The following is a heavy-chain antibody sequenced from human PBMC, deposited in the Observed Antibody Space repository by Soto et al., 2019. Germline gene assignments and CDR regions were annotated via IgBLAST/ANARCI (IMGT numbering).Heavy chain of an antibody. CDR1: GYTFTNYY. Sequence: GASVKVSCKASGYTFTNYYMHWVRQAPGQGLEWMGWMNPRSGGTKYAQMLQGRVTMTTDTSTNTAYMELRSLRSDDTAVFYCARQNYYSGLDVWGQGTTVTVSS. J-gene: IGHJ6*02. CDR2: MNPRSGGT. V-gene: IGHV1-2*02. CDR3: ARQNYYSGLDV.